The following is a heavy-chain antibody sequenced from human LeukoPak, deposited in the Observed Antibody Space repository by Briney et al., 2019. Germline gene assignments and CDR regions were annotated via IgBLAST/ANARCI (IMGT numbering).Heavy chain of an antibody. D-gene: IGHD5-24*01. CDR3: ARGRGYNYYYGMDV. J-gene: IGHJ6*02. CDR1: AGSISSYY. CDR2: SYDSGST. V-gene: IGHV4-59*01. Sequence: PSETLSLTCTVSAGSISSYYWSWIRQPLGNGLEWIGNSYDSGSTNYNSSLKSRVTISVDTSKNQFSLRLSSVTAADTAVYYCARGRGYNYYYGMDVWGQGTTVTVSS.